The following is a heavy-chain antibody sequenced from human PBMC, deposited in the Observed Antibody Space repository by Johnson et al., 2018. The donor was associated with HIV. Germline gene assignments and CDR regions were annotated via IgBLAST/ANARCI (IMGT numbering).Heavy chain of an antibody. D-gene: IGHD6-19*01. CDR1: RFTFSSYA. J-gene: IGHJ3*01. CDR2: IYSDGSDT. CDR3: ARKQWLEIASDAVEV. V-gene: IGHV3-74*03. Sequence: VQLVESGGGVVQPGRSLRLSCAASRFTFSSYAMHWVRQAPGKGLEWVARIYSDGSDTAYADSVKGRFTISRDNAKKTLYLQMNSLRAEDTAVYYCARKQWLEIASDAVEVWGQGTMVTVSS.